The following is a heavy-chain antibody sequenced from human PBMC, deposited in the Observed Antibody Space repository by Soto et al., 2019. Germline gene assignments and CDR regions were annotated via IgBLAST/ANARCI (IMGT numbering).Heavy chain of an antibody. V-gene: IGHV3-30-3*01. CDR2: ISYDGSNK. CDR3: ARGQYYYDSSGYSFDY. Sequence: GGSLRLSCAASGFTFSSYAMHWVRQAPGKGLEWVAVISYDGSNKYYADSVKGRFTISRDNSKNTLYLQMNSLRAEDTAVYYCARGQYYYDSSGYSFDYWGQGTLVTVSS. J-gene: IGHJ4*02. CDR1: GFTFSSYA. D-gene: IGHD3-22*01.